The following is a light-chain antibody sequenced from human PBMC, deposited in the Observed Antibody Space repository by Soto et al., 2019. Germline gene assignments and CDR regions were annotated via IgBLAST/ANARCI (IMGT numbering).Light chain of an antibody. J-gene: IGKJ2*01. CDR2: WAS. CDR3: QQYYSTPPAYT. CDR1: QSVLYSSNNKNY. V-gene: IGKV4-1*01. Sequence: DIVMTQSPDSLAVSLGERATINCKSSQSVLYSSNNKNYLAWYQQKPGQPPKLLIYWASTRESGVPDRFSGSGSGTDFTLTISSLQAXDVAVYYCQQYYSTPPAYTFGQGTKLEIK.